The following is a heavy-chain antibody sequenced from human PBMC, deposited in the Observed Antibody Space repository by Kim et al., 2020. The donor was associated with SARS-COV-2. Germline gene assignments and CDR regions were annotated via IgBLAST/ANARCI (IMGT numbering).Heavy chain of an antibody. V-gene: IGHV3-23*01. CDR2: LSGSGRHT. CDR1: GFTFSSYA. Sequence: GGSLRLSCAASGFTFSSYAMSWVRQAPGKGLEWVSALSGSGRHTYFADSVKGRFTISRDNSRNTVHLQMNSLSAEDTAVYHCVKAVARGGCFYERGGDYWGQGTRVTVSS. J-gene: IGHJ4*02. D-gene: IGHD5-12*01. CDR3: VKAVARGGCFYERGGDY.